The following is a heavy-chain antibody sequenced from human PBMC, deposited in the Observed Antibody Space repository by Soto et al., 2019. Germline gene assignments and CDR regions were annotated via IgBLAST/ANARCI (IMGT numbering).Heavy chain of an antibody. CDR2: IYYSGST. CDR3: ASPARYSSGWYHYFDY. Sequence: QLQLQESGPGLVKPSETLSLTCTVSGGSISSSSYYWGWIRQPPGKGLEWIGSIYYSGSTYYNPSLKSRVTISVDPSKHQFSLKLSSVTAADTAVYYCASPARYSSGWYHYFDYWGQGTLVTVSS. J-gene: IGHJ4*02. V-gene: IGHV4-39*01. CDR1: GGSISSSSYY. D-gene: IGHD6-19*01.